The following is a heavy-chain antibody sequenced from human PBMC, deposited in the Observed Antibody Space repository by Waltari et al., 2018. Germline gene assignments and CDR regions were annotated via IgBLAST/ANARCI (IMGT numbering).Heavy chain of an antibody. V-gene: IGHV3-23*03. J-gene: IGHJ4*02. CDR2: IYSGCST. Sequence: EVQLLESGGGLVQPGGSLRLSCAAAGFTFSSYAMRWVRQAPGKGLEWVSVIYSGCSTYYADSVKGRFTSSRENSKNTLYLQMNSLRAEDTSVYYCATASTGTNSLDYWGQGTLVTVSS. CDR3: ATASTGTNSLDY. D-gene: IGHD2-8*02. CDR1: GFTFSSYA.